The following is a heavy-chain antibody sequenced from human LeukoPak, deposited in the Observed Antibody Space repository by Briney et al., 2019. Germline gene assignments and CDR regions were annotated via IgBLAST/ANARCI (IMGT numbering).Heavy chain of an antibody. D-gene: IGHD6-13*01. V-gene: IGHV4-4*07. J-gene: IGHJ4*02. CDR3: ARASSSLYYFDY. Sequence: SDTLSLTCTVSGGSISSYYWIWIRQPAGKGLEWIGRIYTSGSTNHNPSLKSRVTMSVDTSKNQFSLKLSSVTAADTAVYYCARASSSLYYFDYWGQGTLVTVSS. CDR1: GGSISSYY. CDR2: IYTSGST.